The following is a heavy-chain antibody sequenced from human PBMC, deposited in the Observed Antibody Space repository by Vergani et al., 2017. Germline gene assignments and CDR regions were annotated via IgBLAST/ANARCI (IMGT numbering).Heavy chain of an antibody. Sequence: QVQLQESGPGLVKPSETLSLTCTVSGGSISSYYWSWIRQPPGKGLEWIGYIYYSGSTNYNPSLKSRVTISVDTSKNQFSLKLSSVTAADTAVYYCARGRSYYDFWSGTSYYYYYMDVWGKGTTVTVSS. CDR1: GGSISSYY. CDR2: IYYSGST. J-gene: IGHJ6*03. V-gene: IGHV4-59*01. CDR3: ARGRSYYDFWSGTSYYYYYMDV. D-gene: IGHD3-3*01.